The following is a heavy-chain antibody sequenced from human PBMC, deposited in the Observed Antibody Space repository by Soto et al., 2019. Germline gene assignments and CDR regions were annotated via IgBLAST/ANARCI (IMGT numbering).Heavy chain of an antibody. V-gene: IGHV1-18*04. CDR2: ISAYNGNT. Sequence: ASVKVSCKASGYTFTSYGISWVRQAPGQGLEWMGWISAYNGNTNYAQKLQGRVTMTTDTSTSTAYMELRSLRSDDTAVYYCARDGYSNFITLYYYYGMDVWGQGTTVPVSS. CDR1: GYTFTSYG. D-gene: IGHD4-4*01. J-gene: IGHJ6*02. CDR3: ARDGYSNFITLYYYYGMDV.